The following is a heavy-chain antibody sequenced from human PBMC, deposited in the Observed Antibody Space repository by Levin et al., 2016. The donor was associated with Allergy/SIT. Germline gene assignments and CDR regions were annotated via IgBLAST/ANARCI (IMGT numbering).Heavy chain of an antibody. CDR3: AHIVYHHIATGGYHDAFDV. CDR1: GFSLTTRGVG. J-gene: IGHJ3*01. CDR2: IYWDDDK. Sequence: SGPTLVKPTETLTLTCTFSGFSLTTRGVGVGWIRQPPGKALEWLALIYWDDDKRYSPSLKSRLTVTKDTSKNQVVLTMTNMDPVDTATYYCAHIVYHHIATGGYHDAFDVWGQGTVVTVSS. D-gene: IGHD2-8*02. V-gene: IGHV2-5*02.